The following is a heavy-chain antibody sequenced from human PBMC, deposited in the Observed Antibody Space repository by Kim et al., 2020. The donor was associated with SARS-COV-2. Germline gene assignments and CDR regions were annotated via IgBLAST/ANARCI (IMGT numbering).Heavy chain of an antibody. J-gene: IGHJ4*02. CDR3: ARGGGALDYSGYDPGFDY. Sequence: GGSLRLSCAASGFTFSSYWMHWVRQAPGKGLVWVSRINSDGSSTSYADSVKGRFTISRDNAKNTLYLQMNSLRAEDTAVYYCARGGGALDYSGYDPGFDYWGQGTLVTVSS. CDR1: GFTFSSYW. CDR2: INSDGSST. D-gene: IGHD5-12*01. V-gene: IGHV3-74*01.